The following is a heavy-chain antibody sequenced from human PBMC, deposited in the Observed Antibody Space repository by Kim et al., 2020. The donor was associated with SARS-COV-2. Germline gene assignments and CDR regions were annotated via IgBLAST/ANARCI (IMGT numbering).Heavy chain of an antibody. D-gene: IGHD6-6*01. CDR3: ARASEAFDY. CDR2: GST. V-gene: IGHV1-46*01. J-gene: IGHJ4*02. Sequence: GSTSYAQKFQGRVTMTRDTSTSTVYMELSSLRSEDTAVYYCARASEAFDYWGQGTLVTVSS.